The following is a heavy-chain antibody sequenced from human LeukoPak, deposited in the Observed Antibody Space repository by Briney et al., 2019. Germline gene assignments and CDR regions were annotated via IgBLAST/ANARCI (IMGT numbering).Heavy chain of an antibody. CDR2: ISGSGGST. D-gene: IGHD5-18*01. V-gene: IGHV3-23*01. CDR1: GFTFSSYA. CDR3: AKGMNTAMVTDAFDI. J-gene: IGHJ3*02. Sequence: PGGSLRLSRAASGFTFSSYAMSWVRQAPGKGLEWVSAISGSGGSTYYADSVKGRFTISRDNSKNTLYLQMNSLRAEGTAVYYCAKGMNTAMVTDAFDIWGQGAMVTVSS.